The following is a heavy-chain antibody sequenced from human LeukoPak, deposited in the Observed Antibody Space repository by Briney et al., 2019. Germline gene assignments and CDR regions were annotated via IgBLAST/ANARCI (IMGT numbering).Heavy chain of an antibody. CDR2: IIPILGIA. CDR1: GGTFSSYA. V-gene: IGHV1-69*04. J-gene: IGHJ6*02. D-gene: IGHD5-18*01. CDR3: ARGPRLWIQLSHYPYYYGMDV. Sequence: SVKVSCKASGGTFSSYAISWVRQAPGQGLEWMGRIIPILGIANYAQKFQGRVTITADKSTSTAYMELSSLRSEDTAVYYCARGPRLWIQLSHYPYYYGMDVWGQGTTVTVS.